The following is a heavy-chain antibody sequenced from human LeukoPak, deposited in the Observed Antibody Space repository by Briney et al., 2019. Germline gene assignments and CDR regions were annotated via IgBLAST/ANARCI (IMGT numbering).Heavy chain of an antibody. CDR1: GFTFSSYS. V-gene: IGHV3-21*01. CDR3: ARAGPTMVRGVGYDY. D-gene: IGHD3-10*01. J-gene: IGHJ4*02. Sequence: GGSLRLSCAASGFTFSSYSMNWVRQAPGKGLEWVSSISSSSSYIYYADSVKGQFTISRDNAKNSLYLQMNSLRAEDTAVYYCARAGPTMVRGVGYDYWGQGTLVTVSS. CDR2: ISSSSSYI.